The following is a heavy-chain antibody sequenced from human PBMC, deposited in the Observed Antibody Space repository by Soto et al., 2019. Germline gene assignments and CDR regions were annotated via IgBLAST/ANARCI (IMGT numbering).Heavy chain of an antibody. CDR1: GYTFTDYY. J-gene: IGHJ6*02. D-gene: IGHD3-10*01. CDR3: ARDGAQMEGSYYNFYYGMDV. V-gene: IGHV1-2*04. Sequence: ASVKVSCKASGYTFTDYYMHWVRQAPGQGLEWMGWINPNSGSTNYAQNFQGWVTMTRDTSISTAYMELRRLRSDDTAVYYCARDGAQMEGSYYNFYYGMDVWGQGTMVTVSS. CDR2: INPNSGST.